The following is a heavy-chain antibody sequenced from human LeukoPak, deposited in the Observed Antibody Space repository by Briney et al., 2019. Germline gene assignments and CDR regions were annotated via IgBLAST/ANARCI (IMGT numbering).Heavy chain of an antibody. J-gene: IGHJ4*02. CDR1: GGSISSSGYF. V-gene: IGHV4-39*01. Sequence: KPSETLSLTCSVSGGSISSSGYFWGWFRQPPGKGLEWIGSLYYTGSTYYNPSLKSRLTISADTPTNQFSLKLSSVTAADTAVYYCASGGGTVDPFDYWGQGTLVTVSS. CDR3: ASGGGTVDPFDY. D-gene: IGHD3-16*01. CDR2: LYYTGST.